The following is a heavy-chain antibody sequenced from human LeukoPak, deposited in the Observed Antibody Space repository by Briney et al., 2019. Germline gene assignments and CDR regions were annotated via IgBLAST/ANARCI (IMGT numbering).Heavy chain of an antibody. CDR1: GGSFSGYY. D-gene: IGHD3-10*01. CDR3: ATDGMVRGPDAWFDS. J-gene: IGHJ5*01. Sequence: SETLSLTCAVYGGSFSGYYWSWIRQPAGKGLEWIGRIYTRGSTNYNPSLKSRVTMSVDTSKNQFSLKLSSVTAADTAVYYCATDGMVRGPDAWFDSWGQGTLVTVSS. V-gene: IGHV4-4*07. CDR2: IYTRGST.